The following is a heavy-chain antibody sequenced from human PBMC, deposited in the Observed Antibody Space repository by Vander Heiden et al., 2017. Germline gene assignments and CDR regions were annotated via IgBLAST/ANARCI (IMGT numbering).Heavy chain of an antibody. V-gene: IGHV3-73*02. CDR2: IRSKANSYAT. CDR3: TTLVGFQGY. J-gene: IGHJ4*02. CDR1: GFTFSGSA. D-gene: IGHD3-10*01. Sequence: EVQLVESGGGLVQPGGSLKLSCAASGFTFSGSAMHWVRQASGKGLEWVGRIRSKANSYATAYAASVKGRFTISRDDSKNTAYLQMNSLKTEDTAVYYCTTLVGFQGYWGQGTLVTVSS.